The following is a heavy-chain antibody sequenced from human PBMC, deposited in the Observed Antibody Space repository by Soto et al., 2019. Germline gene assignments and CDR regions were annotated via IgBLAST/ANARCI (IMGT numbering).Heavy chain of an antibody. J-gene: IGHJ4*02. V-gene: IGHV4-34*01. CDR1: GGSLSGYY. CDR3: ARGQEGVVATH. D-gene: IGHD5-12*01. CDR2: VKDGGQT. Sequence: QVQLQQWGAGLLKPSETLSLNCAVTGGSLSGYYWRWIRQPPGKGLEWIGEVKDGGQTNYSPSLRGRVTISSDTTNNQFSLRLNSVTAADTGVYYCARGQEGVVATHWDQGSLVTVSS.